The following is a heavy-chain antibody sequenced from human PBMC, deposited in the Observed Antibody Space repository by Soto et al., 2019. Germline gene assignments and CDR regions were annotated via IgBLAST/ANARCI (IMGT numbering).Heavy chain of an antibody. Sequence: SETLSLTCTVSDGSISSSCYYCDWNRQPPGKGLEWIGSIYYSGSTYYNPSLKSRVTISVDTSKNQFSLKLSSVTAADTAVYYCARLSGYDVKSGWSDYWGQGSLVTVSS. CDR2: IYYSGST. V-gene: IGHV4-39*01. J-gene: IGHJ4*02. CDR3: ARLSGYDVKSGWSDY. D-gene: IGHD5-12*01. CDR1: DGSISSSCYY.